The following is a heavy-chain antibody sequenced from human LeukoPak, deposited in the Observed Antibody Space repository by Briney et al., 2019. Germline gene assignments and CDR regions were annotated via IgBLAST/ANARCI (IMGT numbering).Heavy chain of an antibody. V-gene: IGHV3-30-3*01. CDR3: ARDSGYRGMDV. J-gene: IGHJ6*02. CDR2: ISYDGSNK. Sequence: PGGSLRLSCAASGFTFSSYAMHWVRQAPGKGLEWVAVISYDGSNKYYADSVKGRYTISRDNSKNTLYLQMNSLRAEDTAVYYCARDSGYRGMDVWGQGTTVTVSS. D-gene: IGHD5-18*01. CDR1: GFTFSSYA.